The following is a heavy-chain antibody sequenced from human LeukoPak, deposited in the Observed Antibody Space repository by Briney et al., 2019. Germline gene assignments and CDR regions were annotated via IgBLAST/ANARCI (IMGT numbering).Heavy chain of an antibody. J-gene: IGHJ4*02. V-gene: IGHV4-34*01. CDR2: INHSGST. D-gene: IGHD2-21*01. CDR3: ARGGEELSPNVDY. CDR1: GGSFSGYY. Sequence: QSSETLSLTCAVYGGSFSGYYWSWIRQPPGKGLEWIGEINHSGSTNYNPSLKSRVTISVDTSKNQFSLKLSSVTAADTAVYYCARGGEELSPNVDYWGQGTLVTVSS.